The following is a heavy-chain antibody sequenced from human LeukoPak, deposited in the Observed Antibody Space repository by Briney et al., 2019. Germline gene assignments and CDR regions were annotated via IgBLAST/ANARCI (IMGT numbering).Heavy chain of an antibody. CDR1: GFSLSTSGVG. Sequence: ESGPTLVKPTQTLTLTCTFSGFSLSTSGVGVGWIRQPPGKALEWLALIYWDDDKRYSPSLKSRLTITKDTSKNQVVLTMTNMDPVDTATYYCAHSVVLIAAAGPSFDYWGQGTLVTVSS. V-gene: IGHV2-5*02. D-gene: IGHD6-13*01. CDR3: AHSVVLIAAAGPSFDY. CDR2: IYWDDDK. J-gene: IGHJ4*02.